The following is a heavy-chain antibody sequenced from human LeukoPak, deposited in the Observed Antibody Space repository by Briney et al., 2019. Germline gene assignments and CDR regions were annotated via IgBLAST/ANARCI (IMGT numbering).Heavy chain of an antibody. D-gene: IGHD6-6*01. CDR3: ARGGAARPDY. J-gene: IGHJ4*02. Sequence: PGGSLRLSCAASGFTFSYYGINWVRQTPGKGLEWVSYISSSSSAINYADSVRGRFTISRDNAKNSLYLQMNSLGPEDTAVYYCARGGAARPDYWGQGTLVTVSS. CDR2: ISSSSSAI. V-gene: IGHV3-48*01. CDR1: GFTFSYYG.